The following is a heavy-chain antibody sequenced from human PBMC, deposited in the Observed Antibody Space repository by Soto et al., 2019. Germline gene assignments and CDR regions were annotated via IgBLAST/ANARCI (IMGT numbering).Heavy chain of an antibody. J-gene: IGHJ4*02. V-gene: IGHV3-30*03. CDR3: ARDPGAWYGYFDY. D-gene: IGHD2-15*01. Sequence: QVQMVESGGGVVQPGRSLRLSCAASGFSFSSYGMHWVRQAPGKGLEWVAVISYDGSNKYYADSVKGRFTISRDNSKNTLYLQMNSLRAEDTAVYYCARDPGAWYGYFDYWGQGTLATVSS. CDR2: ISYDGSNK. CDR1: GFSFSSYG.